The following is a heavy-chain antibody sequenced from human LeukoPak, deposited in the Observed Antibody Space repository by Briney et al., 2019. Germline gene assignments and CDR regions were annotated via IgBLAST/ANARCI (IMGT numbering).Heavy chain of an antibody. CDR1: GGSISSGSYY. Sequence: PSQTLSLTCTVSGGSISSGSYYWSWIRQPAGKGLEWIGRIYTSGSTNYNPSLKSRVTISVDTSKNQFSLKLSSVTAADTAVYYCARGLVVVVAATGHNWFDPWGQGTLVTVSS. CDR2: IYTSGST. J-gene: IGHJ5*02. D-gene: IGHD2-15*01. V-gene: IGHV4-61*02. CDR3: ARGLVVVVAATGHNWFDP.